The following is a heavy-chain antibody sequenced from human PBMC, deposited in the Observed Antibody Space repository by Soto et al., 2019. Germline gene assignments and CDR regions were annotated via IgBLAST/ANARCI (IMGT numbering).Heavy chain of an antibody. CDR3: SKDRRGGRAVLDS. CDR2: ISYDGSSK. Sequence: GGSLRLSCAASGFSFSNYGMHWVRQALGKGLEWVAVISYDGSSKYHADSVKGRFTISRDNSKNTLHLQMNSLRAEDTAVYYCSKDRRGGRAVLDSWGQGTPVTVSS. CDR1: GFSFSNYG. V-gene: IGHV3-30*18. J-gene: IGHJ4*02. D-gene: IGHD2-8*01.